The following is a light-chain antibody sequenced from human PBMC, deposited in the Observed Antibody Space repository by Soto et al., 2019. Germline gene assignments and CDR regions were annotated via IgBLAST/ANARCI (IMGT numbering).Light chain of an antibody. CDR2: EVI. CDR1: SSDIGAYDY. J-gene: IGLJ2*01. CDR3: GSYANATLI. V-gene: IGLV2-14*01. Sequence: QSALTQPASVSGSPGQSITISCTGTSSDIGAYDYVSWYQQYPGKVPSLIIYEVIFRPAGVSSRFSGSKSANTASLTISGLQTEDEADYYCGSYANATLIFGGGTQLTVL.